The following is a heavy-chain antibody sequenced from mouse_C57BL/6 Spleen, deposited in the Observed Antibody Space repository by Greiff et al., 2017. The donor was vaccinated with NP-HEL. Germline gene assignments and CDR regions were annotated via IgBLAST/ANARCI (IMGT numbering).Heavy chain of an antibody. CDR1: GYTFTSYW. J-gene: IGHJ4*01. CDR3: ARSGGYDAMDY. D-gene: IGHD3-1*01. CDR2: IDPSDSYT. V-gene: IGHV1-69*01. Sequence: QVQLKQPGAELVMPGASVKLSCKASGYTFTSYWMHWVKQRPGQGLEWIGEIDPSDSYTNYNQKFKGKSTLTVDKYSSTAYMQLSSLTSEDSAVYYCARSGGYDAMDYWGQGTSVTVSS.